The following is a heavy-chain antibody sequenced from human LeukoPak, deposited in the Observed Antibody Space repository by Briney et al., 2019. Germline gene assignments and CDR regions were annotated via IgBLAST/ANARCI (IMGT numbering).Heavy chain of an antibody. CDR2: INWNGGST. CDR1: GFALGDYG. CDR3: ARHLSGVTGYTYGRGIDY. D-gene: IGHD5-18*01. Sequence: GGSLRLSCAASGFALGDYGMSWVRQAPGKGPEWVSSINWNGGSTGYADSVQGRFTISRDNAKTSLYLQMISLRAEDTAVYYRARHLSGVTGYTYGRGIDYWGQGTLVTVSS. V-gene: IGHV3-20*04. J-gene: IGHJ4*02.